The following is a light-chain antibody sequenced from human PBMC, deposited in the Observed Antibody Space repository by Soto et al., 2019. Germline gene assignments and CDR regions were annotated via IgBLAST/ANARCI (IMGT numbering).Light chain of an antibody. J-gene: IGLJ1*01. CDR1: SSDVGSSNL. Sequence: QPDLTKPASVTGSPGQSSTFSCTGTSSDVGSSNLVSWYQQHPGKAPKLLIYEVSKRPSGVSNRFSGSKSGNTASLTISGLQAEDEADYYCCSYAGSSTHVFGTGTKVTVL. CDR2: EVS. V-gene: IGLV2-23*02. CDR3: CSYAGSSTHV.